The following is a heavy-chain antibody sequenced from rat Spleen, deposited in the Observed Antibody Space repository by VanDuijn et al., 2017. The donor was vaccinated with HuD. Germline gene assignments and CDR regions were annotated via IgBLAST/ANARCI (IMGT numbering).Heavy chain of an antibody. V-gene: IGHV5-58*01. Sequence: EVQLVETGGGLAQPGRSLKLSCVASGFTFSSYWMFWIRQAPGKGLEWASSINPDGGSTYYPDSVKGRFTISRDNADNTVYLQMNSLRSEDTATYSCAKPEWTTTGGSYFDYWGQGVMVTVSS. D-gene: IGHD1-11*01. J-gene: IGHJ2*01. CDR3: AKPEWTTTGGSYFDY. CDR2: INPDGGST. CDR1: GFTFSSYW.